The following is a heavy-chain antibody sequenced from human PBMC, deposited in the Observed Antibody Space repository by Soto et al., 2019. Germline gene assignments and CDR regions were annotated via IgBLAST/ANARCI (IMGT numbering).Heavy chain of an antibody. Sequence: QMQLVQSGGGLVKPGGSLRLSCAASGFSFSDYYMSWIRRAPGKGLEWVSYIGASGSPIYFGDSVKGRFSISRDNTNNSLHLQMNSLRPDDTAVYYCARGTYGMDVWGQGTTVIVSS. CDR2: IGASGSPI. D-gene: IGHD3-10*01. J-gene: IGHJ6*02. CDR1: GFSFSDYY. V-gene: IGHV3-11*01. CDR3: ARGTYGMDV.